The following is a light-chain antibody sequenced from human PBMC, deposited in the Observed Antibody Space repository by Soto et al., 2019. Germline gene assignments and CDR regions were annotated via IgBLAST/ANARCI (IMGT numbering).Light chain of an antibody. J-gene: IGLJ1*01. CDR2: EVS. Sequence: QSVLTQPASVSGSPGQSITISCTGTSSDVGGYNYISWYQQHPGKAPKLMIYEVSKRPSGVPDRFSGSKSGNTASLTVSGLQAEDEADYFCSSYAGSSHYVFGTGTKVTVL. V-gene: IGLV2-8*01. CDR3: SSYAGSSHYV. CDR1: SSDVGGYNY.